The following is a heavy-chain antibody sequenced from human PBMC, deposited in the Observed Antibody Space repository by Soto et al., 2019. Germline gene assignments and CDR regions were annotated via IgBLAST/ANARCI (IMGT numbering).Heavy chain of an antibody. CDR1: GFTSSSYW. CDR3: ARDTYYYDSSDHFSADAFDI. J-gene: IGHJ3*02. V-gene: IGHV3-74*01. D-gene: IGHD3-22*01. Sequence: EVQLVESGGGLVQPGGSLRLSCAASGFTSSSYWIHWVRQAPGKGLVWFSRIGNDGSSTNYADSVKGRFTISRDNAKNTVYLQMNSLRAEDTAVYYCARDTYYYDSSDHFSADAFDIWGQGTMVTVSS. CDR2: IGNDGSST.